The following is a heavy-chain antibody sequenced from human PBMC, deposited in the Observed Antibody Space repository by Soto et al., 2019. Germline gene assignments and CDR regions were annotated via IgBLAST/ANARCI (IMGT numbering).Heavy chain of an antibody. V-gene: IGHV1-2*04. D-gene: IGHD2-2*01. CDR1: GYTFTGYY. J-gene: IGHJ4*02. Sequence: ASVKVSCKASGYTFTGYYMHWVRQAPGQGLEWMGWINPNSGGTNYAQKFQGWVTMTRDTSISTAYMELSRLRSDDTAVDYCARGPCGSTSCYGIERNAFDYWGQGTLVSVSS. CDR3: ARGPCGSTSCYGIERNAFDY. CDR2: INPNSGGT.